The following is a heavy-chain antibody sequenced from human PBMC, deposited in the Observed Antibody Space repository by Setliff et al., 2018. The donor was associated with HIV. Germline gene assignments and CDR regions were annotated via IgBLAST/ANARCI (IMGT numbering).Heavy chain of an antibody. Sequence: SLKISCVASGFTYDDYAMHWVRQVPGKGLEWVSGISWNSVGIGYADSVRGRFTISRDNAKNSLYLQMNNLRREDTALYYCATAAFYDTSGFYAQWGRGTLVTVSS. J-gene: IGHJ4*02. CDR3: ATAAFYDTSGFYAQ. V-gene: IGHV3-9*01. D-gene: IGHD3-22*01. CDR2: ISWNSVGI. CDR1: GFTYDDYA.